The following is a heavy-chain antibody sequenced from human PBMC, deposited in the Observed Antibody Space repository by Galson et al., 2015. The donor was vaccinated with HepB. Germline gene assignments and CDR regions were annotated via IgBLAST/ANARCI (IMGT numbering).Heavy chain of an antibody. D-gene: IGHD5-12*01. J-gene: IGHJ4*02. CDR2: ISSSSSTI. CDR1: GFTFSSYS. V-gene: IGHV3-48*02. CDR3: ARDSMGGYGKFDDY. Sequence: LRLSCAASGFTFSSYSMNWVRQAPGKGLEWVSYISSSSSTIYYADSVKGRFTISRDNAKNSLYLQMNSLRDEDTAVYYCARDSMGGYGKFDDYWGQGTLVTVSS.